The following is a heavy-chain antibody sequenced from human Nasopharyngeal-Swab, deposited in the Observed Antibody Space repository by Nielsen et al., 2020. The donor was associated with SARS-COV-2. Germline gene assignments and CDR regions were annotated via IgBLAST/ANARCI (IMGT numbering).Heavy chain of an antibody. J-gene: IGHJ6*02. D-gene: IGHD2-15*01. CDR3: AKDGSVVAATGNYGMDV. CDR1: GFTFDDYA. Sequence: GGSLRLSCAASGFTFDDYAMHWVRQAPGKGLEWVSGISWNSGSIGYADSVKGRFTISRDNAKNSLYLQMNSLTAEDTALYYCAKDGSVVAATGNYGMDVWGQGTTVTVSS. CDR2: ISWNSGSI. V-gene: IGHV3-9*01.